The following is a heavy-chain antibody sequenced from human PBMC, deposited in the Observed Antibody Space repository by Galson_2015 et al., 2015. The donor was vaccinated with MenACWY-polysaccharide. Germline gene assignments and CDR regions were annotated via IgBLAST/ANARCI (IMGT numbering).Heavy chain of an antibody. Sequence: SETLSLTCTVSGDSISTSYWNWIRQPPGKGLEWVGYIYYTGSTNYNPSFNSRVTISLDTSQNQYSLKLKSVTAADTAVYYCARGRGQLPLQFDYWGQGVLVTV. V-gene: IGHV4-59*01. CDR3: ARGRGQLPLQFDY. D-gene: IGHD1-1*01. CDR1: GDSISTSY. J-gene: IGHJ4*02. CDR2: IYYTGST.